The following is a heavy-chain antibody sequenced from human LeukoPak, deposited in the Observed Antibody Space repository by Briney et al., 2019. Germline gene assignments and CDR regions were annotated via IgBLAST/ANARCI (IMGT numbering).Heavy chain of an antibody. V-gene: IGHV3-23*01. CDR2: ISSSGDTK. CDR3: ARDRRDCTNGICTNWLDP. Sequence: GGSLRLSCAASGFTFNTYPMSWVRQAPGKGLEWVSGISSSGDTKDYADSVKGRFTISRDNAKNTLYLQMNSLRAEDTAVYYCARDRRDCTNGICTNWLDPWGQGTLVTVSS. D-gene: IGHD2-8*01. J-gene: IGHJ5*02. CDR1: GFTFNTYP.